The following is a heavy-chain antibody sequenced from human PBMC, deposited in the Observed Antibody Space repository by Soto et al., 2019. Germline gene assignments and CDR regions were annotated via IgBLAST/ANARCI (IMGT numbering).Heavy chain of an antibody. Sequence: QITLKESTPTLVKPTQTLTLTCTFSGFSLSTSGVGVGWIRQPPGKALEWLALIYWDDDRRYSPSLKSRLTITKDTSKNQMVLTMTNIDPVDTATYYCAHSPWTGTNAYFDYWGQGTLVTVSS. CDR3: AHSPWTGTNAYFDY. CDR1: GFSLSTSGVG. J-gene: IGHJ4*02. D-gene: IGHD1-1*01. V-gene: IGHV2-5*02. CDR2: IYWDDDR.